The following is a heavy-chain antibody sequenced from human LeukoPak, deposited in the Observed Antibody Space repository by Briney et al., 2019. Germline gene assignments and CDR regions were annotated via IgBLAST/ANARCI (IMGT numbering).Heavy chain of an antibody. CDR3: ARKPTGGASDI. CDR1: GFTFTSFG. CDR2: ISANNGNT. J-gene: IGHJ3*02. Sequence: ASVKVSCKASGFTFTSFGIIWVRQAPGQGLEWMGWISANNGNTVYVQKFQGRVTTTTDTSSSTAYMDLTSLISDDTAVYYCARKPTGGASDIWGQGTMVTVSS. V-gene: IGHV1-18*01. D-gene: IGHD1-14*01.